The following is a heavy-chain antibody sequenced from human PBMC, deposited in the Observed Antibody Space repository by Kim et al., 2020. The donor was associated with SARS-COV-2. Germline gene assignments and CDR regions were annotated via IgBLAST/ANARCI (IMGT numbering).Heavy chain of an antibody. CDR3: ARGDYYGTLPYYYGMDV. CDR2: ISYDGSNK. CDR1: GFTFSSYA. J-gene: IGHJ6*02. V-gene: IGHV3-30*04. D-gene: IGHD3-10*01. Sequence: GGSLRLSCAASGFTFSSYAMHWVRQAPGKGLEWVAVISYDGSNKYYADSVKGRFTISRDNSKNTLYLQMNSLRAEDTAVYYCARGDYYGTLPYYYGMDVWGQGTTVTVSS.